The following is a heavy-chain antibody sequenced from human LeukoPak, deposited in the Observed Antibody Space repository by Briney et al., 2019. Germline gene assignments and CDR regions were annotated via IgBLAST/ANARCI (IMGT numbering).Heavy chain of an antibody. CDR1: GFTFSTYA. V-gene: IGHV3-23*01. Sequence: GGSLRLSCAASGFTFSTYAMAWVRQAPGKGLEWVSAIGGSSDGTYYADSVRGRFTISRDNSKNTVYLQMNSLRVEDTAVFYCVKEYSSGFIPCFDYWGQGTQVTVSS. CDR3: VKEYSSGFIPCFDY. D-gene: IGHD6-19*01. J-gene: IGHJ4*02. CDR2: IGGSSDGT.